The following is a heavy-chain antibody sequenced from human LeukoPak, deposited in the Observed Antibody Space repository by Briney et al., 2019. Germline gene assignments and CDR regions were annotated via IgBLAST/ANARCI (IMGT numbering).Heavy chain of an antibody. CDR3: ATYYYDSNGYYLYY. CDR2: IYYSGST. D-gene: IGHD3-22*01. J-gene: IGHJ4*02. V-gene: IGHV4-31*03. CDR1: GGSISSCGYY. Sequence: SETLSLTCTVSGGSISSCGYYWSWIRRHPGKGLEWIGYIYYSGSTYYNPSLKSRVTISVDTSKNKFSLKLGSVTAADTAVYYCATYYYDSNGYYLYYWGQGTLVTVSS.